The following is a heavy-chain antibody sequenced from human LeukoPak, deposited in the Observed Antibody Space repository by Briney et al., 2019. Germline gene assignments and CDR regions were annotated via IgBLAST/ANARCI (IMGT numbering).Heavy chain of an antibody. J-gene: IGHJ5*02. V-gene: IGHV1-2*02. D-gene: IGHD2/OR15-2a*01. CDR2: INPNSGGT. CDR1: GYTFTGYF. CDR3: ARRFYHEFGP. Sequence: ASVKVSCKASGYTFTGYFMHWVRQAPGQGLEWMGWINPNSGGTNYAQKFQGRVTMTRDTSISTVYMELSRLRSDDTAVYYCARRFYHEFGPWGQGTLVTVSS.